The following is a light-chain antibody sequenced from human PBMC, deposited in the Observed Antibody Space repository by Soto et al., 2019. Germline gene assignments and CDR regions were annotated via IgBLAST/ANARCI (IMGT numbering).Light chain of an antibody. CDR3: SSYAGSSTWV. CDR2: EVS. CDR1: SSDVGGYNY. Sequence: QSAPTQPPSASGSPGQSATISCTGTSSDVGGYNYVSWCQQYPGKAPKLMIYEVSKRPSGVPDRFSGSKSGNTASLTVSGLQAEDEADYYCSSYAGSSTWVFGGGTKVTVL. J-gene: IGLJ2*01. V-gene: IGLV2-8*01.